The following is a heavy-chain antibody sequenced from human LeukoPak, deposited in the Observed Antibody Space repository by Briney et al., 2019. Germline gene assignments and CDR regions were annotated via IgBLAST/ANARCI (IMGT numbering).Heavy chain of an antibody. CDR2: ISYDGRNE. CDR1: GFTFSSYS. CDR3: IRDFRSADL. J-gene: IGHJ5*02. Sequence: GGSLRLSCAASGFTFSSYSIHWFRQAPGKGLEWVTVISYDGRNEYYADSVKGRFTISRDNAKNTVYLEMNSLSVEDTATYYCIRDFRSADLWGQGTLVTVTS. V-gene: IGHV3-30*03.